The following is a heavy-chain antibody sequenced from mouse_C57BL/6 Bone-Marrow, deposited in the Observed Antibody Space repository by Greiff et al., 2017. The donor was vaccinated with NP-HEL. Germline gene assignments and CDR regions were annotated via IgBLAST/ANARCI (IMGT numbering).Heavy chain of an antibody. D-gene: IGHD2-5*01. Sequence: QVQLQQPGAELVKPGASVKMSCKASGYTFTSYWITWVKQRPGQGLEWIGDIYPGSGSTNYNEKFKSKATLTVDTSSSTAYMQLSSLTSEESAVYDGAREGSNYGDAMDYGGQGTSVTVSA. J-gene: IGHJ4*01. CDR2: IYPGSGST. CDR3: AREGSNYGDAMDY. V-gene: IGHV1-55*01. CDR1: GYTFTSYW.